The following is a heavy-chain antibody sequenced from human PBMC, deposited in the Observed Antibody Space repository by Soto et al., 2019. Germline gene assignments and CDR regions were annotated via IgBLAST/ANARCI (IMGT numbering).Heavy chain of an antibody. CDR3: ARDNRSGYYFDY. V-gene: IGHV4-30-2*01. D-gene: IGHD3-22*01. Sequence: PSETLSLTCAVSGGSISSGGYTWSWIRQPPGKGLEWIGYIYHSGSTDYNPSLKSRVTISVDRSKNQFSLKLSSVTAADTAVYYCARDNRSGYYFDYWGQGTLVTVSS. CDR2: IYHSGST. CDR1: GGSISSGGYT. J-gene: IGHJ4*02.